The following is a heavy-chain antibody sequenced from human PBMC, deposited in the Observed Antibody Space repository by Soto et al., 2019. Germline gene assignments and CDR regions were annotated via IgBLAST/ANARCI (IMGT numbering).Heavy chain of an antibody. V-gene: IGHV4-39*01. CDR2: IYYSGST. Sequence: SETLSLTCTVSGGSISSSSYYWGWIRQPPGKGLEWIGSIYYSGSTYCADSVKGRFTISRDNSKNTLYLQMNSLRAEDTAVYYCAKHSTPANYYYYGMDVWGQGTTVTVSS. CDR3: AKHSTPANYYYYGMDV. J-gene: IGHJ6*02. CDR1: GGSISSSSYY.